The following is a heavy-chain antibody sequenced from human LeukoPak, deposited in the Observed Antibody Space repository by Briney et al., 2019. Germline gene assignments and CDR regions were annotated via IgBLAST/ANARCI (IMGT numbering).Heavy chain of an antibody. J-gene: IGHJ4*02. CDR2: ISSTGTYI. CDR3: ARDSIGDY. CDR1: GFTFSSYS. D-gene: IGHD2-21*01. V-gene: IGHV3-21*01. Sequence: GGSLRLSCAASGFTFSSYSMNWVRQAPGKGLEWVSSISSTGTYIYYADSMKGRFTISRDNAKNSLYLQMNGLRAEDTAIYYCARDSIGDYWGQGTLVTVSS.